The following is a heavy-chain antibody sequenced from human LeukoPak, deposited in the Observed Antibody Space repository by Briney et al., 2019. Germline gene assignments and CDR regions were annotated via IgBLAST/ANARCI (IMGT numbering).Heavy chain of an antibody. D-gene: IGHD3-10*01. J-gene: IGHJ4*02. CDR2: ITGSGGST. V-gene: IGHV3-23*01. CDR3: AKVMRSWYFDY. CDR1: GFTFSTYG. Sequence: GGSLRLSCAASGFTFSTYGMSWVRQAPGKGLEWVSAITGSGGSTNYADSVKGRFTISRDNSKNTLYLQMNSLRAEDTAVYNCAKVMRSWYFDYWGQGTLVTVSS.